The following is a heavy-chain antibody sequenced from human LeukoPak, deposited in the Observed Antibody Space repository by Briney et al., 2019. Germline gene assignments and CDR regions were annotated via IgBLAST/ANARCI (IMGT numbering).Heavy chain of an antibody. J-gene: IGHJ4*02. CDR1: GFTFSSYE. Sequence: GGSLRLSCAASGFTFSSYEMSWVRQAPGKGLEWVANIKQDGSEKYYVDSVKGRFTISRDNAKNSLYLQMNSLRAEDTAVYYCARGGLYHYSGTSGDYWGQGTLVTVSS. CDR3: ARGGLYHYSGTSGDY. CDR2: IKQDGSEK. V-gene: IGHV3-7*01. D-gene: IGHD1-26*01.